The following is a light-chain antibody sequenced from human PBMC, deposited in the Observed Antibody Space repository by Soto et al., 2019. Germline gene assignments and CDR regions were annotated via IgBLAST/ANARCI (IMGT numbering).Light chain of an antibody. CDR1: QSVSSN. Sequence: EIVMPQSPATLSVSPGERATLSCRASQSVSSNLAWYQQKPGQAPRLLIYGASTRATGIPARFSGSGSGTEFTLTISSLQSEDFEVYYCQQYNDWPRTFGQGTKVDIK. CDR2: GAS. V-gene: IGKV3-15*01. J-gene: IGKJ1*01. CDR3: QQYNDWPRT.